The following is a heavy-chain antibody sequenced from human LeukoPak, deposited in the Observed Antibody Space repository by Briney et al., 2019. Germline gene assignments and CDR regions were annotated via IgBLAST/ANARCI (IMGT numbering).Heavy chain of an antibody. Sequence: KSSETLSLTCTVSGGSIRSSSYYWGWIRQPPGKGLEWIGSIYYSGSTYSNPSVKSGVTISVDTSKNQFSLKLSSVTAADTAVYYCARLLLWFGELLFGYFDYWGQGTLVTVSS. CDR3: ARLLLWFGELLFGYFDY. CDR2: IYYSGST. V-gene: IGHV4-39*01. D-gene: IGHD3-10*01. J-gene: IGHJ4*02. CDR1: GGSIRSSSYY.